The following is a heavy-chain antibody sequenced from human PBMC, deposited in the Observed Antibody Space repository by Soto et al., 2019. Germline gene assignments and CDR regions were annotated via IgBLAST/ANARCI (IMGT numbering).Heavy chain of an antibody. CDR1: GFTFSSYA. V-gene: IGHV3-23*01. CDR3: AKDSYEGLLWSRTWFDP. Sequence: EVQLLESGGGLVQPGGSLRLSCAASGFTFSSYAMSWVRQAPGKGLEWVSAISGSGGSTYYADSVKGRFTISRDNSKNTLYLQMNSLRAEDTAVYYCAKDSYEGLLWSRTWFDPWGQGTLVTVSS. J-gene: IGHJ5*02. D-gene: IGHD3-10*01. CDR2: ISGSGGST.